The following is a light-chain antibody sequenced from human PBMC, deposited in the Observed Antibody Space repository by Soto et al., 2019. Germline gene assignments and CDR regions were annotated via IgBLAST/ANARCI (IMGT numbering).Light chain of an antibody. CDR3: SSYTSSSTRV. CDR2: EVS. J-gene: IGLJ1*01. V-gene: IGLV2-14*01. CDR1: SSDVSGYNY. Sequence: QSALTQPASVSGSPGQSITISCTGTSSDVSGYNYVSWYQQHPGKAPKLMIYEVSNRSSGVSNRFSGSKSGNTASLTISGLQAEDEADYYCSSYTSSSTRVFGAGTKLTVL.